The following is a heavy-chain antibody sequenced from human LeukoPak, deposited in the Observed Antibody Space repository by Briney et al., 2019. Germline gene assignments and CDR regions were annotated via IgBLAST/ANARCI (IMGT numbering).Heavy chain of an antibody. J-gene: IGHJ4*02. CDR1: GYTFTGYY. CDR2: INPNTGGT. Sequence: ASVKVSCKTSGYTFTGYYMHWVRQAPGQGPEWMGWINPNTGGTNYAQKFQGRVTMTSDTSISTAYMELSSLRSDDTAVYYCARAPMIVVVFPPRLDFWGPGTLVTVPS. CDR3: ARAPMIVVVFPPRLDF. D-gene: IGHD3-22*01. V-gene: IGHV1-2*02.